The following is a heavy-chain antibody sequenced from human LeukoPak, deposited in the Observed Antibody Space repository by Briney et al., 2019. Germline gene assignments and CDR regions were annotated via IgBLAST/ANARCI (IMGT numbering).Heavy chain of an antibody. J-gene: IGHJ4*02. CDR3: AREGNGLLSKDFDY. CDR1: GFTFTDYY. D-gene: IGHD2/OR15-2a*01. Sequence: ASLSVSCTSSGFTFTDYYIHWVRQAPGQGGERMGYLGPLSSSTSSPQHFQGRVTMTRDTSMSTAYIELTRLTSDDTAVYYCAREGNGLLSKDFDYWGQGTLVTGPS. CDR2: LGPLSSST. V-gene: IGHV1-2*02.